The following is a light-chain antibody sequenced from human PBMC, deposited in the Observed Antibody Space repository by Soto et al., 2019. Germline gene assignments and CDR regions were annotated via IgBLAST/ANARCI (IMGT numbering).Light chain of an antibody. CDR3: LSFDSSLSVV. CDR1: SSNIGAGYD. CDR2: GNT. Sequence: QLVLTQPPSVSGAPGQRVTISCTGSSSNIGAGYDVHWYQQLPGRAPKLLIYGNTNRPSGVPDRFSGSKSGTSASLAITGLQAEDEADYYCLSFDSSLSVVFGGGTNLTVL. J-gene: IGLJ2*01. V-gene: IGLV1-40*01.